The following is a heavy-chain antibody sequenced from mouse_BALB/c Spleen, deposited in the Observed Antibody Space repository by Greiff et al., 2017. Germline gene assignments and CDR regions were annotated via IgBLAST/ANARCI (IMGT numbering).Heavy chain of an antibody. J-gene: IGHJ3*01. Sequence: EVNLVESGGGLVQPGGSRKLSCAASGFTFSDYGMAWVRQAPGKGPEWVAFISNLAYSIYYADTVTGRFTISRENAKNTLYLEMSSLRSEDTAMYYCARDGYYGSSYLAYWGQGTLVTVSA. CDR3: ARDGYYGSSYLAY. V-gene: IGHV5-15*02. CDR2: ISNLAYSI. D-gene: IGHD1-1*01. CDR1: GFTFSDYG.